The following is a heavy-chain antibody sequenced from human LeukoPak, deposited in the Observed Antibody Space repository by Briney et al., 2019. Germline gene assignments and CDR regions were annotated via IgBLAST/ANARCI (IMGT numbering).Heavy chain of an antibody. CDR2: ISGHTGST. V-gene: IGHV3-23*01. D-gene: IGHD5-12*01. CDR1: GFTFSTNA. Sequence: GGSLRLSCAASGFTFSTNAMSWVRQAPGKGLEWVSAISGHTGSTYYSDSVKGRFTISRDNSKSTLYLQMDSLRAEDTAVYYCAKCGNSGCHLIDYWGQGTLVTVSS. J-gene: IGHJ4*02. CDR3: AKCGNSGCHLIDY.